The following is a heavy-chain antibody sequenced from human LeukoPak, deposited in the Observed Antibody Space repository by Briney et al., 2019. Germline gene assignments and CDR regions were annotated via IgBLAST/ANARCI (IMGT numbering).Heavy chain of an antibody. CDR1: GGSISSSSYY. CDR2: IYYSGST. CDR3: ARESSSSWEYYYGMDV. V-gene: IGHV4-39*07. D-gene: IGHD6-13*01. Sequence: SETLSLTCTVSGGSISSSSYYWGWIRQPPGKGLEWIGSIYYSGSTYYNPSLKSRVTISVDTSKNQFSLKLSSVTAADTAVYYCARESSSSWEYYYGMDVWGQGTTVTVSS. J-gene: IGHJ6*02.